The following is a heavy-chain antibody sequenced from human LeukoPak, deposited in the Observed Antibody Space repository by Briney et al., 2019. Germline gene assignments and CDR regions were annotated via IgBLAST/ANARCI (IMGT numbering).Heavy chain of an antibody. J-gene: IGHJ6*02. V-gene: IGHV4-59*08. D-gene: IGHD6-6*01. CDR2: VYYSGST. CDR1: GASIRSYY. Sequence: SETLSLTCSVSGASIRSYYWSWIRQSPGKGLEWIGCVYYSGSTNYNASLKSRVTISVDTSKHQFSLTLSSVTAADTAIYYCARHEGASSTSFYGMDVWGQGTTVTVYS. CDR3: ARHEGASSTSFYGMDV.